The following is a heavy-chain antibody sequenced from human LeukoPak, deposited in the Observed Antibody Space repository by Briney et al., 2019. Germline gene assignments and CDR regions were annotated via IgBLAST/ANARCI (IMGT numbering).Heavy chain of an antibody. CDR1: GDSISRYY. J-gene: IGHJ4*02. Sequence: SQTRSPTCTVSGDSISRYYSSWIRQPPGKGPECIGYISYSGSSNYNPYLKSRVTISLDTSKNHFSLKLTCVTAADTAVFYCARSQGAYFDYWGQGILVTVSS. CDR2: ISYSGSS. V-gene: IGHV4-59*01. CDR3: ARSQGAYFDY.